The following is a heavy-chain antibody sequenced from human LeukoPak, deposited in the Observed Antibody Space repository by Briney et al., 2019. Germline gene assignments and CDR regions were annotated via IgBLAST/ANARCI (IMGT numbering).Heavy chain of an antibody. D-gene: IGHD3-10*01. J-gene: IGHJ4*02. CDR3: ARGYGNFDY. CDR2: INHSGST. CDR1: GGSFSGYY. Sequence: SETLSLTCAVYGGSFSGYYWSWIRQPPGKGLEWIGEINHSGSTNYNPSLKSRVTISVDTSKNQFSLKLSSVTAADTAVYYCARGYGNFDYWGQGTLVTVSS. V-gene: IGHV4-34*01.